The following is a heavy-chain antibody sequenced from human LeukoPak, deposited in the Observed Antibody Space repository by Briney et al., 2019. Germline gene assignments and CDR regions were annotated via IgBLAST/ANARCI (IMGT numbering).Heavy chain of an antibody. D-gene: IGHD3-22*01. CDR3: ARDNKHPYYDSSGYPFDY. J-gene: IGHJ4*02. V-gene: IGHV3-21*01. CDR1: GFTFSSYS. CDR2: ISSSSSYI. Sequence: GGSLRLSCAASGFTFSSYSMNWVRQAPGKGLEWVSSISSSSSYIYYADSVKGRFTISRDNAKNSLYLQMNSLRAEDTAVYYCARDNKHPYYDSSGYPFDYWGQGTLVTVSS.